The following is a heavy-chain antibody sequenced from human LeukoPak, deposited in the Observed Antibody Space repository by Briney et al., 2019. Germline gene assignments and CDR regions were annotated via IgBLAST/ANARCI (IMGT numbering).Heavy chain of an antibody. Sequence: SETLSLTCSVSGGSISSSTYYWGWIRQPPGKGLEWIGNIYNSGSTYYNPSLKSRVTISVDTSKNQFSLKLSSVTAADTAVYYCARWTTVTSSHDYWGQGTLVTVSS. V-gene: IGHV4-39*07. J-gene: IGHJ4*02. CDR1: GGSISSSTYY. CDR3: ARWTTVTSSHDY. D-gene: IGHD4-17*01. CDR2: IYNSGST.